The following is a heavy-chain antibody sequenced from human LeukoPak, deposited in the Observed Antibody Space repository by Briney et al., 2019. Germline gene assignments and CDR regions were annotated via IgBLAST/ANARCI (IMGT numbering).Heavy chain of an antibody. V-gene: IGHV3-48*02. CDR2: ISSSSSTI. CDR1: GFTFSGYS. D-gene: IGHD3-9*01. CDR3: ARDTTLNYDILTGYYVGGYGMDV. Sequence: PGGSLRLSCAASGFTFSGYSMNWVRQAPGKGLEWVSYISSSSSTIYYADSVKGRFTISRDNAKNSLYLQMNSLRDEDTAVYYCARDTTLNYDILTGYYVGGYGMDVWGQGTTVTVSS. J-gene: IGHJ6*02.